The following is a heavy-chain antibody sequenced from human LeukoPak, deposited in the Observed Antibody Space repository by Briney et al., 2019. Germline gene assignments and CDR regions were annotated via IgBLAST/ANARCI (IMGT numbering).Heavy chain of an antibody. CDR1: GGPISSYY. CDR3: ARDGAYYDSSGSAPFDY. V-gene: IGHV4-4*07. D-gene: IGHD3-22*01. J-gene: IGHJ4*02. CDR2: IYTSGST. Sequence: SETLSLTCTVSGGPISSYYWSWLRQPAGKGLEWIVRIYTSGSTNYNPSLKSRVTMSVDTSKNQFSLKLSSVTAADTAVYYCARDGAYYDSSGSAPFDYWGQGTLVTVSS.